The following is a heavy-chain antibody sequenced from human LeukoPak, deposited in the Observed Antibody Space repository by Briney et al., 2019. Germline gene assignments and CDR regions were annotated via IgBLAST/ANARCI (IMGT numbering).Heavy chain of an antibody. V-gene: IGHV5-51*01. D-gene: IGHD3-10*01. CDR2: IYPGDSDT. Sequence: GESLKISCKGSGYSFNTYWIGWVRQMPGKGLEWMGIIYPGDSDTKYSPSFQGQVTISADKSISTAYLQWSSLKASDTAMYYCARSMVDAFDIWGQGTMVTVSS. CDR3: ARSMVDAFDI. J-gene: IGHJ3*02. CDR1: GYSFNTYW.